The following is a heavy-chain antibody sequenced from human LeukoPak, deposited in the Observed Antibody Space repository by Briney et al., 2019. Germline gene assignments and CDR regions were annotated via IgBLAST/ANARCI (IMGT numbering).Heavy chain of an antibody. Sequence: PSETLSLTCAVYGGSFSGYYWSWIRQPPRKGLEWIGEINHSGSTNYNPSLKSRVTISVDTSKNQFSLKLSSVTAADTAVYYCARGWGWTVTTLPPFDYWGQGTLVTVSS. CDR1: GGSFSGYY. D-gene: IGHD4-17*01. CDR3: ARGWGWTVTTLPPFDY. J-gene: IGHJ4*02. V-gene: IGHV4-34*01. CDR2: INHSGST.